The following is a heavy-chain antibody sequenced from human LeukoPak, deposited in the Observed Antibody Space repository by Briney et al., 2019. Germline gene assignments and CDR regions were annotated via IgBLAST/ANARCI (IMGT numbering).Heavy chain of an antibody. V-gene: IGHV4-34*01. CDR3: ARGSAFDI. Sequence: SETLSLTCAGYGGSFSGYYWSWIRQPPGKGLEWIGEINHSGSTNYNPSLKSRVTISVDASKNQFSLKLSSVTAADTAVYYCARGSAFDIWGQGTTVTVSS. J-gene: IGHJ3*02. CDR2: INHSGST. CDR1: GGSFSGYY.